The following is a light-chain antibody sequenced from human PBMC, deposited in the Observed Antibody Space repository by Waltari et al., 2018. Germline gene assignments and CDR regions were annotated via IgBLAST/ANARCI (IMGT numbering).Light chain of an antibody. V-gene: IGLV2-14*01. CDR1: DSDVGAYAF. CDR3: SSYTTSSAPGV. J-gene: IGLJ1*01. Sequence: QSAMTQPASVSGSPGQSLTISCSATDSDVGAYAFVSWYQQHPGKAPHLIIYVVSKRPSGISNRFSASKSGNTASLTISGLQAEDEADYYCSSYTTSSAPGVFGTGTRVTVL. CDR2: VVS.